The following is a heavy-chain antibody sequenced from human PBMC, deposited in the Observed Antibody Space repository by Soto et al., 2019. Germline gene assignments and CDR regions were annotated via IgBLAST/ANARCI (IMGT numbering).Heavy chain of an antibody. D-gene: IGHD3-10*01. CDR2: IWYDGSNK. V-gene: IGHV3-33*01. J-gene: IGHJ4*02. Sequence: QVQLVEYGGGVVPPGGSLRLSCVASGFSFNNYGMHWVRQAPGKGLEWVAVIWYDGSNKYYADSVKGRLTISRDNSENTLYLQMSSLRAEDTAVYFCARDPSHGSGSYLDYWGQGALVAVSS. CDR1: GFSFNNYG. CDR3: ARDPSHGSGSYLDY.